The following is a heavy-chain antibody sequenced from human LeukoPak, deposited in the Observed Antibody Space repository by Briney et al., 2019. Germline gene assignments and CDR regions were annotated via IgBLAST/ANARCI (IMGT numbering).Heavy chain of an antibody. V-gene: IGHV1-18*01. Sequence: GASVKVSCKASGYTFTSYVISWVRQAPGQGLEWMGWISAYNGNTNYAQKLQGRVTMTTDTSTSTAYMELRSLRSDDTAVYYCARSLKTRRSGSPDYWGQGTLVTVSS. CDR2: ISAYNGNT. D-gene: IGHD3-10*01. CDR3: ARSLKTRRSGSPDY. J-gene: IGHJ4*02. CDR1: GYTFTSYV.